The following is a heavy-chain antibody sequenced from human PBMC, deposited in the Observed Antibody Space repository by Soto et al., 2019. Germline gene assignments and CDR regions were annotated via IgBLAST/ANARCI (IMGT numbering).Heavy chain of an antibody. Sequence: QVQLQESGPGLVKPSQTLSLTCTVSGGSISSGGYYWSWIRQHPGKGLEWIGYIYYSGSTYYNPSLKSRVTISVDTSKNQFSLKLSSVTAADTAVYYCARERGYSYGHRRFGLDYWGQGTLVTVSS. V-gene: IGHV4-31*03. CDR1: GGSISSGGYY. CDR3: ARERGYSYGHRRFGLDY. CDR2: IYYSGST. J-gene: IGHJ4*02. D-gene: IGHD5-18*01.